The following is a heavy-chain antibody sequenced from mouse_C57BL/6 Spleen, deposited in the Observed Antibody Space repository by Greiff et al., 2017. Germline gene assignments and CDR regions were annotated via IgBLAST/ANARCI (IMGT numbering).Heavy chain of an antibody. CDR1: GFTFSSYT. V-gene: IGHV5-9*01. D-gene: IGHD2-1*01. Sequence: EVKLVESGGGLVKPGGSLKLSCAASGFTFSSYTMSWVRQTPEKRLEWVATISGGGGNTYYPDSVKGRFTISRDNAKNTLYLQMSSLRSEDTALYYCARQVYGSYLDYWGQGTTLTVSS. CDR2: ISGGGGNT. J-gene: IGHJ2*01. CDR3: ARQVYGSYLDY.